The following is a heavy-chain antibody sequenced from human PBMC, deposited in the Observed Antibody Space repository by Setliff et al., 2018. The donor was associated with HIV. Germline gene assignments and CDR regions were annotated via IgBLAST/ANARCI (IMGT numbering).Heavy chain of an antibody. J-gene: IGHJ6*03. Sequence: SETLSLTCNVSGGSISSGGYYWSWIRQPAGKGLEWIGHIYTSGSTNYNPSLKSRVTISIDTSKNQFSLKLSSVTAADTAVYYCARDRGGAAAGGYYYMDVWGKGTTFTVSS. V-gene: IGHV4-61*09. CDR1: GGSISSGGYY. D-gene: IGHD6-13*01. CDR3: ARDRGGAAAGGYYYMDV. CDR2: IYTSGST.